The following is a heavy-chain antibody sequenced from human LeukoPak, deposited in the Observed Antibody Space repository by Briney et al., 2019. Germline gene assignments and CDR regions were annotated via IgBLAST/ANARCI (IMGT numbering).Heavy chain of an antibody. CDR2: INHSGST. Sequence: PSETLSLTCAVYGGSFSGYYWSWIRQPPGKGLEWIGEINHSGSTNYNPSLKSRVTISVDRSKNQFSLKLSSVTAADTAVYYCARGALRYWFDPWGQGTLVTVSS. CDR1: GGSFSGYY. D-gene: IGHD4-17*01. J-gene: IGHJ5*02. CDR3: ARGALRYWFDP. V-gene: IGHV4-34*01.